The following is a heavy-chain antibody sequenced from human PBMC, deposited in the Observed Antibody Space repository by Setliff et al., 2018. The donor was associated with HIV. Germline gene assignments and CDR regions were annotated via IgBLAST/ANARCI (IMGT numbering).Heavy chain of an antibody. CDR1: GYTFTSYY. CDR3: AAIKFDWLLPIDY. CDR2: INPSGGST. J-gene: IGHJ4*02. D-gene: IGHD3-9*01. Sequence: ASVKVSCKASGYTFTSYYMHGVRPAPGQGLEWMGIINPSGGSTSYAQKFQGRVTMTRDTSTSTVYMELSSLRSEDTAVYYCAAIKFDWLLPIDYWGQGTLVTVSS. V-gene: IGHV1-46*01.